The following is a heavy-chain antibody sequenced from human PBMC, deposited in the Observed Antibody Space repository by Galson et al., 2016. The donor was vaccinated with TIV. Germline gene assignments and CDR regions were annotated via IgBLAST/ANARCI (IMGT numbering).Heavy chain of an antibody. V-gene: IGHV3-30*03. CDR3: ARVDKSYHMDV. CDR1: GFTFNSYG. CDR2: ISYDGSDK. D-gene: IGHD3-16*02. Sequence: LRLSCAASGFTFNSYGFHWVRQAPGKGLEWVAFISYDGSDKSYADSLKGRFTISRDKSKNTLQLQMNSLRAEDTALYYCARVDKSYHMDVWGKGTTVTVSS. J-gene: IGHJ6*03.